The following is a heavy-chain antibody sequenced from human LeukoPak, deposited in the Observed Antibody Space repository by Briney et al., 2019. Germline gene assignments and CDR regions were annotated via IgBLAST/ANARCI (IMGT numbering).Heavy chain of an antibody. CDR1: AGSISSGGYY. CDR3: ARESGRFDY. Sequence: SQTLSLTCTVSAGSISSGGYYWSWLRQHPGKGLEWIGYIYGGGSTDCDPALKGRGTMSVDTSKNRFSLKLRAVTAGETGGYCWARESGRFDYWGQGTLVTVSS. CDR2: IYGGGST. J-gene: IGHJ4*02. V-gene: IGHV4-31*03.